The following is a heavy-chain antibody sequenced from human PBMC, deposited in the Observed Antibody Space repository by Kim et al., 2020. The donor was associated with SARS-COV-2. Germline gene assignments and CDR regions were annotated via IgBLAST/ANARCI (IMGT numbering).Heavy chain of an antibody. CDR3: VRHEAGAPSGY. CDR1: GFTFRSLG. D-gene: IGHD1-26*01. CDR2: IWYDGSKK. J-gene: IGHJ4*02. V-gene: IGHV3-33*01. Sequence: GGSLRLSCVASGFTFRSLGMHWVRQAPGKGLEWVAVIWYDGSKKYYADSVKGRFIVSRDNSRNTLFLQMNTLRAEDTGLYYCVRHEAGAPSGYWGQGTRVIVSS.